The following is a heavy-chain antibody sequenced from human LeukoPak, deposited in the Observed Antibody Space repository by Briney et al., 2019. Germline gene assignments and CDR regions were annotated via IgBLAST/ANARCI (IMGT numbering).Heavy chain of an antibody. D-gene: IGHD3-16*01. CDR1: GFTFSNYW. CDR2: INHSGST. V-gene: IGHV4-34*01. CDR3: ARGRVCDY. J-gene: IGHJ4*02. Sequence: PGGSLRLSCAASGFTFSNYWMSWVRQAPGKGLEWIGEINHSGSTNYNPSLKSRVTISVDTSKNQFSLKLSSVTAADTAVYYCARGRVCDYWGQGTLVTVSS.